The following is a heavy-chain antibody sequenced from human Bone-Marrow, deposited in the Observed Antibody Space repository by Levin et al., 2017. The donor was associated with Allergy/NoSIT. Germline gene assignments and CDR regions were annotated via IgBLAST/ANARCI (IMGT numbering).Heavy chain of an antibody. CDR1: GESVRSSGFY. CDR2: IYYPGNT. D-gene: IGHD3-10*01. J-gene: IGHJ4*02. Sequence: SQTLSLTCTVSGESVRSSGFYWTWIRQYPGKGLEWIGHIYYPGNTSYNPSLKSRVSISEDRSKNQFSLKLDSVTAADMAVYYCARESVYYGSGSWIDCWGQGTLVTVSS. V-gene: IGHV4-31*02. CDR3: ARESVYYGSGSWIDC.